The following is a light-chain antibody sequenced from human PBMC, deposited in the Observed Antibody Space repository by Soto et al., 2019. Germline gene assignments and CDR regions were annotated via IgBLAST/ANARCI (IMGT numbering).Light chain of an antibody. Sequence: QSVLTQPASVSGSPGQSITISCTGTSSDVGSYNLVSWYQQHPGKAPKLMIYEGSKRPSGVSNRFSGSKSGNTASLTISGLQAEDEADYYCWSYAGSSPYVFGTGTKATVL. CDR1: SSDVGSYNL. V-gene: IGLV2-23*01. CDR3: WSYAGSSPYV. J-gene: IGLJ1*01. CDR2: EGS.